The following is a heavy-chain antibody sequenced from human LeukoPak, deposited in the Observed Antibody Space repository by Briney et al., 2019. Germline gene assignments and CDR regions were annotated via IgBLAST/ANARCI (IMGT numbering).Heavy chain of an antibody. CDR2: ITSSSNYI. CDR1: GFIFSSYS. V-gene: IGHV3-21*04. J-gene: IGHJ4*02. D-gene: IGHD2-8*02. Sequence: PGGSLRLSCAASGFIFSSYSMNWVRQAPGKGLEWVSSITSSSNYIYNADSVKGRFTISRDNAKNSLYLQMNSLRAEDTAIYYCAAYRQVLLPFESWGQGTLVTVSS. CDR3: AAYRQVLLPFES.